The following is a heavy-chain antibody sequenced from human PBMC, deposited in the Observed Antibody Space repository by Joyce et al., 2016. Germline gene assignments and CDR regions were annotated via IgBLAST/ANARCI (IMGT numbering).Heavy chain of an antibody. D-gene: IGHD4-17*01. CDR2: IYSNGRT. V-gene: IGHV4-4*07. CDR1: GDSISSFY. J-gene: IGHJ4*02. Sequence: QVQLQESGPGLVKPSETLSLTCTVSGDSISSFYWSWIRQSAGKGLQWIGQIYSNGRTKYNPSRQSRGTKSGGMSKNQLSRKLSSVTAAGTAVYYCAREGPYGDLYWDQGALVTVSS. CDR3: AREGPYGDLY.